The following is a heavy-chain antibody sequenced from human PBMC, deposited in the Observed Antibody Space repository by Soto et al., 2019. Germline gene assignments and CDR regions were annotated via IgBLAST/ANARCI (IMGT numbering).Heavy chain of an antibody. D-gene: IGHD5-12*01. V-gene: IGHV4-31*03. Sequence: QVQLQESGPGLVKPPQTLSLTCTVSGGSISSGGYYWSWIRQNPGKGLEWIGYIYYSGTTNYNPSLKRRLTLSVDPSKSQFSRKLNSMTAADTGVYYCARDESATDAFEIWGQGTMVTVSS. CDR2: IYYSGTT. CDR1: GGSISSGGYY. J-gene: IGHJ3*02. CDR3: ARDESATDAFEI.